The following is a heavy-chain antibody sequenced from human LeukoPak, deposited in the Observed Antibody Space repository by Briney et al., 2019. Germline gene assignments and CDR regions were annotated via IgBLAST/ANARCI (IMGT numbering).Heavy chain of an antibody. D-gene: IGHD3-3*01. J-gene: IGHJ4*02. CDR3: AKDPVYDFWSGYDYFDY. V-gene: IGHV3-23*01. CDR2: ISGSGGST. CDR1: GFTFSSYA. Sequence: GSLRLSCAAPGFTFSSYAMSWVRQAPGKGLEWVSAISGSGGSTYYADSVKGRFTISRDNSKNTLYLQMNSLRAEDTAVYYCAKDPVYDFWSGYDYFDYWGQGTLVTVSS.